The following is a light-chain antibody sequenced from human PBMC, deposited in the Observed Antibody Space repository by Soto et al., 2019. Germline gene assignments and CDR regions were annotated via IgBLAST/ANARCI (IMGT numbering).Light chain of an antibody. J-gene: IGKJ5*01. Sequence: TLSRGPLPLYPRESATLSCRASQSVSSSYLAWYQQKPGQAPRLLIYGASSRATGIPDRFSGSGSGTDFTLTISRLEPEDFAVYYCQQYGSSPPITFGQGARLEIK. CDR3: QQYGSSPPIT. CDR2: GAS. V-gene: IGKV3-20*01. CDR1: QSVSSSY.